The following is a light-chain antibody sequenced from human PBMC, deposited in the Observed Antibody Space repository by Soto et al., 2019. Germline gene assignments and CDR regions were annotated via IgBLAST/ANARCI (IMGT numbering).Light chain of an antibody. Sequence: EIVLTQSPATLSLSPGEGATLSCRASQSVTSNYLAWYQQKPGQAPKLLIYAASTRATGIPDRFSGSGSGTHFPLTISSLEPEDFAVYYCQDYGNPPPVTFGQGTNLEIK. V-gene: IGKV3-20*01. CDR3: QDYGNPPPVT. J-gene: IGKJ2*01. CDR1: QSVTSNY. CDR2: AAS.